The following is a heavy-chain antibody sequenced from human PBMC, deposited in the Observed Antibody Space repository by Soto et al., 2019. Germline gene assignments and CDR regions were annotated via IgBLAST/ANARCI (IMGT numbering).Heavy chain of an antibody. V-gene: IGHV4-59*08. Sequence: TSETLSLTCTVSGGSISSYYWSWIRQPPGKGLEWIGYIYYSGSTNYNPSLKSRVTISVDTSKNQFSLKLSSVTAADTAVYYCARLGSSGWYLDYWGQGTLVTRLL. CDR2: IYYSGST. CDR3: ARLGSSGWYLDY. CDR1: GGSISSYY. D-gene: IGHD6-19*01. J-gene: IGHJ4*02.